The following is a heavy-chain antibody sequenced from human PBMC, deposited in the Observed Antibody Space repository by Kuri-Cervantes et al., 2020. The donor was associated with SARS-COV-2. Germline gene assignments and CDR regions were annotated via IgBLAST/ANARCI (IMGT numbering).Heavy chain of an antibody. CDR2: INPDGSYT. CDR3: ARDLGQQLVIDY. J-gene: IGHJ4*02. V-gene: IGHV3-74*01. Sequence: GESLKISCAASGFTFSGHWIHWVRQAPGKGLVWVSRINPDGSYTNNADSVKGRFTLSRDNAKNMLFLQMNSLRAEDTAVYYCARDLGQQLVIDYWGQGTLVTVSS. D-gene: IGHD6-13*01. CDR1: GFTFSGHW.